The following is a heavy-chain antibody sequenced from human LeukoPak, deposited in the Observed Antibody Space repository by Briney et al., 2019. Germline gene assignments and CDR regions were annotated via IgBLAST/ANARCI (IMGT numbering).Heavy chain of an antibody. CDR1: GGSISSYY. CDR2: IYYSDST. CDR3: ARAPYGGNLYYFDY. D-gene: IGHD4-23*01. V-gene: IGHV4-59*01. J-gene: IGHJ4*02. Sequence: SETLSLTCTASGGSISSYYWSWIRQPPGKGLEWIGYIYYSDSTNYNPSLRSRVTISVDTSKNQFSLKLSSVTAADTAVYYWARAPYGGNLYYFDYWGQGTLVTVSS.